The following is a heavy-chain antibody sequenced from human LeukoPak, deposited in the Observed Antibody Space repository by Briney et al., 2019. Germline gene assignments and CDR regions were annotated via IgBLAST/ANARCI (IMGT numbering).Heavy chain of an antibody. Sequence: LSLTXXXSGGSXXSSYWSWIRQPAGKGLEWIGRIYASGSSNYNPSLKSRVTISVDTSKNQFSLNLSSVTAADTAVYYCAREGGSSRSLENWGQGTLVTVSS. CDR1: GGSXXSSY. J-gene: IGHJ4*02. D-gene: IGHD1-26*01. V-gene: IGHV4-4*07. CDR3: AREGGSSRSLEN. CDR2: IYASGSS.